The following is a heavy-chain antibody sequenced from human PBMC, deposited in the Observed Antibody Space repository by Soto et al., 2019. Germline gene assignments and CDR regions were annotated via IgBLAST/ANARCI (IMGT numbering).Heavy chain of an antibody. CDR1: GGTFSSYA. V-gene: IGHV1-69*12. CDR2: IIPIFGTT. CDR3: ARLVSVVKSILYWYFNL. D-gene: IGHD2-15*01. Sequence: QVQLVQSGAEVKKPGSSVKVSCKASGGTFSSYAISWVRQAPGQGLEWMGGIIPIFGTTNYAQKVQGRVSIAADDSASTAEMELSSLSSEHTAMYYCARLVSVVKSILYWYFNLWGRGTLVTVSS. J-gene: IGHJ2*01.